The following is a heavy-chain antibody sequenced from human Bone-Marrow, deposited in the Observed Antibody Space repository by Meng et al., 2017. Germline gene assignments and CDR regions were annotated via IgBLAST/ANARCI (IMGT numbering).Heavy chain of an antibody. CDR1: GYTFPDYW. V-gene: IGHV1-2*06. D-gene: IGHD6-13*01. CDR2: INPKSGDT. Sequence: ASVKVSCKASGYTFPDYWLHWVRRAPGQGLEWMGRINPKSGDTHYAQRFQGRVTMTGDTSISTAYMELSGLRSDDTAMYYCARDEDISAAGKLFGDYWGRGTLVTV. CDR3: ARDEDISAAGKLFGDY. J-gene: IGHJ4*02.